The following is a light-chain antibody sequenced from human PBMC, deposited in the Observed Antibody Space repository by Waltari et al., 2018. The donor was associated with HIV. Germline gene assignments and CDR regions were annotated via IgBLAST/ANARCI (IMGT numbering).Light chain of an antibody. CDR3: QQYQSYSQT. Sequence: DIQMTQSPSTLSASVGDRVTITCRASPSISSWLAWYQQKPGKAPKLLIYKASSLESGVPSRFSGSGSGTEFTLTISSLQPDDFATYYCQQYQSYSQTFGQGTKLDIK. J-gene: IGKJ2*01. CDR1: PSISSW. CDR2: KAS. V-gene: IGKV1-5*03.